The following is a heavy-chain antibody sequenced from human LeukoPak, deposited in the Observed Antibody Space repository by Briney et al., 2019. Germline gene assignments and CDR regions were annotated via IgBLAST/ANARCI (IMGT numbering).Heavy chain of an antibody. CDR1: GFTISSYW. CDR3: ARDLTASGSFDY. Sequence: PGGSLRLSCAASGFTISSYWMTWLRQAPGKGLEWVANIRGDGGLEYFVASVKGRFSISRDNAKNSFYLQMNSLRADDTAVYYCARDLTASGSFDYWGQGTLVTVSS. D-gene: IGHD3-9*01. CDR2: IRGDGGLE. J-gene: IGHJ4*02. V-gene: IGHV3-7*04.